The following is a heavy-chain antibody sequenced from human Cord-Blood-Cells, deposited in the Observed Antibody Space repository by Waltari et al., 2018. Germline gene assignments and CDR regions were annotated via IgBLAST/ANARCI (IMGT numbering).Heavy chain of an antibody. CDR2: ISYDGSNK. D-gene: IGHD2-15*01. Sequence: QVQLVESGGGVVQPGRSLRLSCAASGFTFSSYGMHWVRQAPGKGLEWVAVISYDGSNKYYADCVKGRFTISRDNSKNTLYLQMNSLRAEDTAVYYCAKGGGLAYYYYYMDVWGKGTTVTVSS. CDR3: AKGGGLAYYYYYMDV. CDR1: GFTFSSYG. V-gene: IGHV3-30*18. J-gene: IGHJ6*03.